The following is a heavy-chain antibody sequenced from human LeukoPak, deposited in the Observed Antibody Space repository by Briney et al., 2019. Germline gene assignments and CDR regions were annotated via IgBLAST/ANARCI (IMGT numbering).Heavy chain of an antibody. Sequence: ASVKVSCKASGYTFTSYGISWVRQAPGQGLEWMGWISAYNGNTNYAQKLQGRVTMTTDTSTSAAYMELRSLRSDDTAVYYCARDLLWFGELPIDYWGQGTLVTVSS. V-gene: IGHV1-18*01. J-gene: IGHJ4*02. D-gene: IGHD3-10*01. CDR2: ISAYNGNT. CDR3: ARDLLWFGELPIDY. CDR1: GYTFTSYG.